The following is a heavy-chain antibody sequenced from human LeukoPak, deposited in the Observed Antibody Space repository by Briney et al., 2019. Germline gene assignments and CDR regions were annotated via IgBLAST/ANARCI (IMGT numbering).Heavy chain of an antibody. V-gene: IGHV1-2*06. Sequence: ASVKVSCKASGYTFTGYYMHWVRQAPGQGLEWMGRINPNSGGTSYAQKFQGRVTMTRDTSISTAYMELSRLRSDDTAVYYCARYSSSSTYFDYWGQGTLVTVSS. CDR3: ARYSSSSTYFDY. CDR2: INPNSGGT. D-gene: IGHD6-13*01. CDR1: GYTFTGYY. J-gene: IGHJ4*02.